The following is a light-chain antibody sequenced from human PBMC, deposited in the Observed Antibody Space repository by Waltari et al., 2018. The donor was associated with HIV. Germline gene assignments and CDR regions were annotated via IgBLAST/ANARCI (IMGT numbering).Light chain of an antibody. V-gene: IGLV2-8*01. J-gene: IGLJ2*01. Sequence: QSALTQPPSASGSPGPSVTISCTGTSSDVGVYNYISWYQQHPGKAPKLMIFEVTKRPSGVPDRFSGSKSGNTASLTVSGLQAEDEAVYYCCSYAGSDVVFGGGTKLTVL. CDR2: EVT. CDR1: SSDVGVYNY. CDR3: CSYAGSDVV.